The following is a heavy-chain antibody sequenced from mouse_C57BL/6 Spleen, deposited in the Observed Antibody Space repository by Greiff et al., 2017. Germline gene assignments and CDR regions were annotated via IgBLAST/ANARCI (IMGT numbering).Heavy chain of an antibody. D-gene: IGHD2-10*02. J-gene: IGHJ2*01. CDR3: ARAPSNYFDY. V-gene: IGHV3-6*01. CDR2: ISYDGSN. CDR1: GYSITSGYY. Sequence: VQLQQSGPGLVKPSQSLSLTCSVTGYSITSGYYWNWIRQFPGNKLEWMGYISYDGSNNYNPSLKNRISITRDTSKNQFFLKLNSVTTEDTATYYCARAPSNYFDYWGQGTTLTVSS.